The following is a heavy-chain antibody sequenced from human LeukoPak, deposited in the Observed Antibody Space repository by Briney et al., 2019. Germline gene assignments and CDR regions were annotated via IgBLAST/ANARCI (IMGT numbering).Heavy chain of an antibody. J-gene: IGHJ3*02. V-gene: IGHV3-33*01. Sequence: PGRSLRLSCVASGFTFSSYGMHWVRQAPGKGLEWVAIIWYDGSNEYYADSMKGRFTISRDNSKNTLYLQMNSLRAEDTAVYYCASGDNTGYSGDAFNIWGQGTMVTVSS. CDR2: IWYDGSNE. CDR3: ASGDNTGYSGDAFNI. CDR1: GFTFSSYG. D-gene: IGHD3-22*01.